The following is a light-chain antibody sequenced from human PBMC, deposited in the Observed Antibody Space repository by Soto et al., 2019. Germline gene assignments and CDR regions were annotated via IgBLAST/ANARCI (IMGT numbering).Light chain of an antibody. CDR1: QSLLHSDGYNY. Sequence: DIVMTQSPLSLPVTPGEPASISCRSSQSLLHSDGYNYLDWYVQKPGQSPRLLIYLGSKRASGIPERFSGSGSGTEFILKISRVEDDDVGVYYCMQGLQTLPTFGPGTKVDIK. J-gene: IGKJ3*01. V-gene: IGKV2-28*01. CDR2: LGS. CDR3: MQGLQTLPT.